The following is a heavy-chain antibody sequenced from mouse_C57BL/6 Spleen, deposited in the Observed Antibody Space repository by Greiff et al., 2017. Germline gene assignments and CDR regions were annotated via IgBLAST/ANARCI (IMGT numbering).Heavy chain of an antibody. J-gene: IGHJ2*01. CDR2: IYPGDGDT. CDR3: ARWALTGYFDD. V-gene: IGHV1-82*01. CDR1: GYAFSSSW. Sequence: VQLQQSGPELVKPGASVKISCKASGYAFSSSWMNWVKQRPGKGLEWIGRIYPGDGDTNYNGKFKGKATLTADKSSSTAYMQLSSLTSEDSAVYFCARWALTGYFDDWGQGTTLTVSS. D-gene: IGHD4-1*01.